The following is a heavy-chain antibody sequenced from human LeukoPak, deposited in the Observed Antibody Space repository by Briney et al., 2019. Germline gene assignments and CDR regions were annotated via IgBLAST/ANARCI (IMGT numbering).Heavy chain of an antibody. V-gene: IGHV3-30*01. J-gene: IGHJ4*02. CDR3: ARSEYSSSPLFDY. Sequence: GGSLRLSCAASGFTFSSYAMHWVRQAPGKGLEWVAVISYDGSNKYYADSVKGRFTISRDNSKNTLYLQMNSLRAEDTAVYYCARSEYSSSPLFDYWGQGTLVTVSS. D-gene: IGHD6-6*01. CDR1: GFTFSSYA. CDR2: ISYDGSNK.